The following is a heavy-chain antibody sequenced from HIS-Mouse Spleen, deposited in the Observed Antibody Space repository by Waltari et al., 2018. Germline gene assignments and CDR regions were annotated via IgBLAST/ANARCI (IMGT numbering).Heavy chain of an antibody. V-gene: IGHV4-39*07. CDR3: ARVEYYDSSGYYYFDY. CDR1: GGSISSSSYY. J-gene: IGHJ4*02. Sequence: QLQLQESGPGLVKPSETLSLTCTVSGGSISSSSYYWGRFRQHPGKGLEWIGSIYYSGSTYYNPSLKSRVAISVDTSKNQFSLKLSSVTAADTAVYYCARVEYYDSSGYYYFDYWGQGTLVTVSS. CDR2: IYYSGST. D-gene: IGHD3-22*01.